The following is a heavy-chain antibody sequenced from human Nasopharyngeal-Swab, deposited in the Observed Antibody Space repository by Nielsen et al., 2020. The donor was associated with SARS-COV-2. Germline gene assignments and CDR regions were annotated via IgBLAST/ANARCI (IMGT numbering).Heavy chain of an antibody. J-gene: IGHJ6*02. CDR2: IIPIFGTA. V-gene: IGHV1-69*13. CDR3: ARRPYSSSSGDYYYGMDV. Sequence: SVKVSCKASGGTFRSDAIRGVRQAPGQGLEWMGGIIPIFGTANYAQKFQGRVTITADESTSTAYMELSSLRSEDTAVYYCARRPYSSSSGDYYYGMDVWGQGTTVTVSS. D-gene: IGHD6-6*01. CDR1: GGTFRSDA.